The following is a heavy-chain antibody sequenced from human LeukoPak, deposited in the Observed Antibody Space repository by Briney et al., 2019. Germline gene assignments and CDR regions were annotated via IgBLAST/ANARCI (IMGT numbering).Heavy chain of an antibody. V-gene: IGHV3-7*03. J-gene: IGHJ6*02. CDR1: GFTFSSYW. CDR2: IKEDGSER. Sequence: GGSLRLSCAASGFTFSSYWMSWVRQAPGRGLEWVANIKEDGSERYYVDSVKGRFTISRDSAKNSLYLQMNSLRAEDTALYYCAKDTGRSPYSGMDVWGQGTTVTVSS. D-gene: IGHD1-26*01. CDR3: AKDTGRSPYSGMDV.